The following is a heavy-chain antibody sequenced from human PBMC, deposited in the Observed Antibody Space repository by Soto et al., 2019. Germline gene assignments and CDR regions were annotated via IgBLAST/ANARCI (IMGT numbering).Heavy chain of an antibody. CDR1: GYTFTSYG. CDR3: ARGRGTVFYDLSGTTHPYYYMDV. V-gene: IGHV1-18*01. D-gene: IGHD3-3*01. Sequence: ASVKVSCKASGYTFTSYGISWVRQAPGQGLEWMGWISAYNGNTNYAQKLQGRVTMTTDTSTSTAYMELRSLRSDDTAVYYCARGRGTVFYDLSGTTHPYYYMDVWGKGTTVTVSS. CDR2: ISAYNGNT. J-gene: IGHJ6*03.